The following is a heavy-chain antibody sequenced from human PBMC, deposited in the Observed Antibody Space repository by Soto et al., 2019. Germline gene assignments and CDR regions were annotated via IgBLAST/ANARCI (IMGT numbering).Heavy chain of an antibody. CDR1: GDSISNGGYS. J-gene: IGHJ4*02. Sequence: QLQLQESGPGLVRPSQTLSLSCAVSGDSISNGGYSWNWIRQPPGKGLEWIGYIYHGGSTYSNPSLEGRVTLSVDTSKNQFSLRLTSVIAADTAVYYCARDRRSFYHDGSGLDYWGQGILVTVSS. D-gene: IGHD3-22*01. V-gene: IGHV4-30-2*01. CDR2: IYHGGST. CDR3: ARDRRSFYHDGSGLDY.